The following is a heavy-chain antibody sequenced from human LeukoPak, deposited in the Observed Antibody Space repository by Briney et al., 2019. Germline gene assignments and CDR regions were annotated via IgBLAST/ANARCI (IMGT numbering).Heavy chain of an antibody. V-gene: IGHV1-69*13. J-gene: IGHJ4*02. CDR1: GGTFSSYA. Sequence: SVKVSCKASGGTFSSYAISWVRQAPGQGLEWMGGIIPIFGTANYAQKFQGRVTITADESTSTAYMELRSLRSDDTAVYYCARDRGVRHYYDSSGYPVWGQGTLVTVSS. CDR2: IIPIFGTA. D-gene: IGHD3-22*01. CDR3: ARDRGVRHYYDSSGYPV.